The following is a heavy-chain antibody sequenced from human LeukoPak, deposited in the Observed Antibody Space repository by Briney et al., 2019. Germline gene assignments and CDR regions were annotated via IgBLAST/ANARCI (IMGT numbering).Heavy chain of an antibody. CDR1: GGSISSGGYY. J-gene: IGHJ4*02. Sequence: SETLSLTCIVSGGSISSGGYYWSWIRQHPGKGLEWIGYIYYSGSTYYNPSLKSRVTISVDTSKNQFSLKLSSVTAADTAVYYCARRGSGWSTAIDYWGQGTLVTVSS. V-gene: IGHV4-31*03. D-gene: IGHD6-19*01. CDR2: IYYSGST. CDR3: ARRGSGWSTAIDY.